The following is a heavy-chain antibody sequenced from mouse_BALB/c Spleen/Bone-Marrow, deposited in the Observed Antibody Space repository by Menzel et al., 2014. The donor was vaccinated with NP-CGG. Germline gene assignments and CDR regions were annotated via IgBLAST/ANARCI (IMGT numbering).Heavy chain of an antibody. CDR2: INPGSGGT. CDR3: ARRDDAMDY. Sequence: QVQLQQSGAELVRPGTSVKVSCEASGYAFTNYLIEWVKQRPGQGLEWIGVINPGSGGTNYNEKFKGKATLTADKSSSTAYMQLSSLTSDDSAVYFCARRDDAMDYWGQGTSVTVSS. J-gene: IGHJ4*01. D-gene: IGHD3-3*01. CDR1: GYAFTNYL. V-gene: IGHV1-54*03.